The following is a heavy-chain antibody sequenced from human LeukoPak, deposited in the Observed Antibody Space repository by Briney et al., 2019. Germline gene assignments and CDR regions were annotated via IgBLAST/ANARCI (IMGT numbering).Heavy chain of an antibody. Sequence: GGSLRLSCAASGFTVSSNYMSWVRQAPGKGLEWVSVIYSGGSTYYADSVKGRFTISRDNSKNTLYLQMNSLRAEDTAVYYCARDPGYCSSTSRHRGDYWGQGTLVTVSS. CDR2: IYSGGST. CDR1: GFTVSSNY. D-gene: IGHD2-2*01. V-gene: IGHV3-53*01. CDR3: ARDPGYCSSTSRHRGDY. J-gene: IGHJ4*02.